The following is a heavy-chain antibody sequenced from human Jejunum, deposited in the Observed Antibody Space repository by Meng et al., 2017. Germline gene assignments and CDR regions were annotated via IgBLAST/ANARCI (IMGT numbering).Heavy chain of an antibody. CDR2: ISGSGAAI. V-gene: IGHV3-48*03. CDR3: ARKRPGTVYFDP. Sequence: GESLKISCAASGFTFSAYEMNWIRQAPGKGLEWVSYISGSGAAIYYADSVRGRFTISRDNAQNSVHLQMSSLRAEDTALYYCARKRPGTVYFDPWGQGTLVTVSS. D-gene: IGHD5/OR15-5a*01. J-gene: IGHJ5*02. CDR1: GFTFSAYE.